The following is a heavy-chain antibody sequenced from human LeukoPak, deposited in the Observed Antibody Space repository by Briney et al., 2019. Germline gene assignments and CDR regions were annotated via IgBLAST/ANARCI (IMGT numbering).Heavy chain of an antibody. V-gene: IGHV1-8*01. CDR2: MNPNSGNT. CDR1: GYTFTSYD. D-gene: IGHD5-12*01. J-gene: IGHJ4*02. CDR3: ARGRNGWLFDY. Sequence: ASVKVSCKASGYTFTSYDINWVRQATGQGLEWMGWMNPNSGNTNYAQKLQGRVTMTTDTSTSTAYMELRSLRSDDTAVYYCARGRNGWLFDYWGQGTLVTVSS.